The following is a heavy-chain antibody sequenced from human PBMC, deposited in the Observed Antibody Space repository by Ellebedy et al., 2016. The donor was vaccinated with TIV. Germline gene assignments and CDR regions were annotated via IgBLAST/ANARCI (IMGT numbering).Heavy chain of an antibody. J-gene: IGHJ4*02. CDR3: ARVGWGYSGGEDN. CDR1: GGIFRNYA. CDR2: ISAYSGDT. V-gene: IGHV1-18*01. Sequence: ASVKVSCKASGGIFRNYAISWVRQAPGQGLEWMGWISAYSGDTKYAQNLQGRVSMTTDTSARTAYMELRSLRYDDTAVYYCARVGWGYSGGEDNWGQGTLVTVSS. D-gene: IGHD5-12*01.